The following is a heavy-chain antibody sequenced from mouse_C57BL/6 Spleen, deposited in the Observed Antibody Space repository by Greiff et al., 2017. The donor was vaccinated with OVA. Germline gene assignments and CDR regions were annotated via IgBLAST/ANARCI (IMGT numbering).Heavy chain of an antibody. CDR1: GYSFTGYY. Sequence: VQLKESGPELVKPGASVKISCKASGYSFTGYYMNWVKQSPEKSLEWIGEINPSTGGTTYNQKFKPKATLTVDKSSSTAYMQLKSLTSEDSAVYYCARRETNAMDYWGQGTSVTVSS. V-gene: IGHV1-42*01. CDR2: INPSTGGT. CDR3: ARRETNAMDY. J-gene: IGHJ4*01.